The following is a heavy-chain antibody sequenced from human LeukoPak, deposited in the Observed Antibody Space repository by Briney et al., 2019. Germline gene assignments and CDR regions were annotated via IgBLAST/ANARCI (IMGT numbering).Heavy chain of an antibody. CDR3: ASRVITMDAFDI. V-gene: IGHV3-21*01. CDR2: ISSSSTYI. J-gene: IGHJ3*02. Sequence: GGSLRLSCAASGFTFSSYSMNWVRQAPGKGVGWVSSISSSSTYIFYADSLKGRFTISRDNAKNSLYLQMNSLRAEDTAVYYCASRVITMDAFDIWGQGTMVTVSS. CDR1: GFTFSSYS. D-gene: IGHD3-16*01.